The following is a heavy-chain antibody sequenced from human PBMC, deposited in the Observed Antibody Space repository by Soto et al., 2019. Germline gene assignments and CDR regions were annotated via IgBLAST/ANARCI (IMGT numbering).Heavy chain of an antibody. CDR1: GYTFTSYD. CDR3: ARGTSNDYSSSRLDY. Sequence: QVQLVQSGAEVKKPGASVKVSCKASGYTFTSYDINWVRQATGQGLEWMGWMNPNSGNTGYAQKFQGRGTMXXNXSXXTAYMELSSLRSEDTAVYYCARGTSNDYSSSRLDYWGQGTLVTVSS. V-gene: IGHV1-8*01. J-gene: IGHJ4*02. D-gene: IGHD6-13*01. CDR2: MNPNSGNT.